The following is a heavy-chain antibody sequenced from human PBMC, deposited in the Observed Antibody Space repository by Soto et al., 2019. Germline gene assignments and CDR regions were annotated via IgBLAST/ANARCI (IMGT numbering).Heavy chain of an antibody. J-gene: IGHJ4*02. CDR3: ARVRLSGWIFFDY. V-gene: IGHV3-30-3*01. Sequence: GGSLRLSCAASGFTFSSYAMHWVRQAPGKGLEWVAVISYDGSNKYYADSVKGRFTISRDNSKNTLYLQMNSLRAEDTAVYYCARVRLSGWIFFDYWGQGTLVTVSS. D-gene: IGHD6-19*01. CDR1: GFTFSSYA. CDR2: ISYDGSNK.